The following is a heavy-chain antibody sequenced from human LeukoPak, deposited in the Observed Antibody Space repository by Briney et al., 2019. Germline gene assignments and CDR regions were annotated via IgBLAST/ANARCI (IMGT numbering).Heavy chain of an antibody. J-gene: IGHJ4*02. D-gene: IGHD3/OR15-3a*01. CDR1: GFTFSSYS. Sequence: GGSLRLSCAASGFTFSSYSMNWVRQAPGKGLEWVSSISSSSSYIYYADSVKGRFTISRDNAENSLYLQMNSLRAEDTAVYYCARDDFPLGNYFDYWGQGTLVTVSS. CDR2: ISSSSSYI. V-gene: IGHV3-21*01. CDR3: ARDDFPLGNYFDY.